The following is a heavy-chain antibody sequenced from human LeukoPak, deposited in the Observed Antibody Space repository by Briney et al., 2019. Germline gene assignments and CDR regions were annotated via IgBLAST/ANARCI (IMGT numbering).Heavy chain of an antibody. CDR3: TRHLGTYYYDSSGYYLDY. J-gene: IGHJ4*02. CDR2: IGSKANSYAT. D-gene: IGHD3-22*01. CDR1: GFTFSGSA. Sequence: GGSLRLSCAASGFTFSGSAMHWVRQASGKGLEWVGRIGSKANSYATAYAASVKGRFTISRDDSKNTAYLQMNSLKTEDTAVYYCTRHLGTYYYDSSGYYLDYWGQGTLVTVSS. V-gene: IGHV3-73*01.